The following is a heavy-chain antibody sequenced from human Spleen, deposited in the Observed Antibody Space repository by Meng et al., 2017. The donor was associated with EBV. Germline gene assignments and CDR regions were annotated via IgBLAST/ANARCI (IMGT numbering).Heavy chain of an antibody. V-gene: IGHV4-59*01. Sequence: QVQLQASGPGLVKPSETLSLTCTVSGGSISSYYWSWIRQPPGKGLEWIGYIYYSGSTNYNPSLKSRVTISVDTSKNQFSLKLSSVTAADTAVYYCARETYSSGWYYFDYWGQGTLVTVSS. CDR1: GGSISSYY. D-gene: IGHD6-19*01. J-gene: IGHJ4*02. CDR3: ARETYSSGWYYFDY. CDR2: IYYSGST.